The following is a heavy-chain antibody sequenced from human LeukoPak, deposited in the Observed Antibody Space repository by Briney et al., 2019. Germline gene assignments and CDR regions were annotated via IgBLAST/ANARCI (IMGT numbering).Heavy chain of an antibody. J-gene: IGHJ5*02. V-gene: IGHV6-1*01. Sequence: SQTLSLTCVISGDSVSSNNAAWTWIRQSPARGLEWLGRTYYRSKWYNDYAVSVRGRITVNPDTSKNQFSLHLNSVTPEDTAVYYCARRLTQYDCFDPWGQGILVTVSS. CDR3: ARRLTQYDCFDP. CDR2: TYYRSKWYN. D-gene: IGHD2-2*01. CDR1: GDSVSSNNAA.